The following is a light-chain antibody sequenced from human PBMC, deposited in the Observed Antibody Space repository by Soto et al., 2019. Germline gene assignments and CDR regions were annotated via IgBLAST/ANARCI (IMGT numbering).Light chain of an antibody. CDR3: NSYTSSSVV. Sequence: QSALTQPPSVSGSPGQSVTISCTGTSSDVGSYNRVSWYQQPPGTAPKLMIYEVSNRPSGVPDRFSGSKSGNTASLTISGLQAEDEADYYCNSYTSSSVVFGGGTKLTVL. CDR2: EVS. V-gene: IGLV2-18*02. J-gene: IGLJ2*01. CDR1: SSDVGSYNR.